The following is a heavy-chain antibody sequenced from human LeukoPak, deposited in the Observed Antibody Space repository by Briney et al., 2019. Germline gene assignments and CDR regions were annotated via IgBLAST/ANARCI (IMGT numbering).Heavy chain of an antibody. J-gene: IGHJ4*02. CDR1: GYSISSGYY. D-gene: IGHD2-21*01. CDR2: IYHSGST. CDR3: ARDHPFVN. Sequence: SETLSLTCTVSGYSISSGYYWGWIRQPPGKGLEWIGSIYHSGSTYYNPSLKSRVTISVDTSKNHFSVKLSSVTAADAAVCYCARDHPFVNWGQGTLVTVSS. V-gene: IGHV4-38-2*02.